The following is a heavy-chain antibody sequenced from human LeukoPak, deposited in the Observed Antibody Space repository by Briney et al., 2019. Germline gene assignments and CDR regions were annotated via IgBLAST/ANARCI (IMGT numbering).Heavy chain of an antibody. CDR1: GFTFSSYS. V-gene: IGHV3-48*01. CDR2: ISSSSSMI. CDR3: AKESAFRSGGVDY. J-gene: IGHJ4*02. Sequence: GGSLRLSCAASGFTFSSYSMNWVRQAPGKGLEWVSYISSSSSMIYYADSVKGRFTISRDNSKNTLYLQMNSLRAEDTALYYCAKESAFRSGGVDYWGQGTLVTVSS. D-gene: IGHD3-10*01.